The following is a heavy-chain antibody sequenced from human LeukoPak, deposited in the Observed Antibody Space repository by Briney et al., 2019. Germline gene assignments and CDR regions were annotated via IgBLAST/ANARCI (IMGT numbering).Heavy chain of an antibody. V-gene: IGHV4-34*01. CDR3: ARKVGQQLERAGYYFDY. CDR2: INHSGST. D-gene: IGHD6-13*01. Sequence: SETLSLTCAVYGGSFSGYYWSWIRQPPGKGLEWIGEINHSGSTNYNPSLKSRVTISVDTSKNQFSLKLSSVTAADTAVYYCARKVGQQLERAGYYFDYWGQGTLVTVSS. CDR1: GGSFSGYY. J-gene: IGHJ4*02.